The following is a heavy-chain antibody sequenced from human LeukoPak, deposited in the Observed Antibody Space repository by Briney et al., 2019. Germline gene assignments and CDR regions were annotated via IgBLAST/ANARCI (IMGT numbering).Heavy chain of an antibody. CDR2: INPNSGDT. CDR3: ARCYNILTGFLF. CDR1: GYTFTDYY. Sequence: GASVKVSCKASGYTFTDYYVNWVRQAPGQGLEWMGWINPNSGDTNYAETFQGRVTMTRDTSISTAYMELNRLRSDDTAVYYCARCYNILTGFLFWGQGTLVTVSS. D-gene: IGHD3-9*01. V-gene: IGHV1-2*02. J-gene: IGHJ4*02.